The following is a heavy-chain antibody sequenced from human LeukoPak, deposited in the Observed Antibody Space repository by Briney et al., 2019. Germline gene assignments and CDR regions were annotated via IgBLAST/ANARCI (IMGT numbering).Heavy chain of an antibody. J-gene: IGHJ1*01. CDR3: ARVHLSVVPAATIEYFQH. Sequence: GGSLRLSCAASGFTFSGYCMNWVRQAPGKGLEWLSYIGTSRSSIYYSDSVKGRFTVSRDDAKNSLYLQMSSLRAEDTAVYYCARVHLSVVPAATIEYFQHWGQGTLVTVSS. CDR1: GFTFSGYC. D-gene: IGHD2-2*01. V-gene: IGHV3-48*01. CDR2: IGTSRSSI.